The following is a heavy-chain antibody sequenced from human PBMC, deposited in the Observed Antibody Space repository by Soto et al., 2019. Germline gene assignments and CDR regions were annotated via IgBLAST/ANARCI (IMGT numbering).Heavy chain of an antibody. CDR1: GFTVRSNY. J-gene: IGHJ4*02. CDR3: ARDQGYSSSWYLYY. Sequence: GGSLRLSCAASGFTVRSNYMSWVRQAPGKGLEWVSVIYSGGSTYYADSVKGRFTISRDNSKNTLYLQRNSLRAEVTAVYFCARDQGYSSSWYLYYGGQGTLVTVSS. D-gene: IGHD6-13*01. V-gene: IGHV3-66*01. CDR2: IYSGGST.